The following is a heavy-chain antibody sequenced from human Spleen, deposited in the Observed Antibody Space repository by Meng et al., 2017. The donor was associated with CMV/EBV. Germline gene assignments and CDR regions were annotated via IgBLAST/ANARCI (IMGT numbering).Heavy chain of an antibody. V-gene: IGHV3-23*01. Sequence: GGSLRLSCAASGFTFSSYAMHWVRQAPGKGLEWVSAISGSGGSTYYADSVKGRFTISRDNSKNTLYLQMNSLRAEDTAVYYCAKVGHDFWSGYYDYWGQGTLVTVSS. CDR1: GFTFSSYA. CDR2: ISGSGGST. CDR3: AKVGHDFWSGYYDY. D-gene: IGHD3-3*01. J-gene: IGHJ4*02.